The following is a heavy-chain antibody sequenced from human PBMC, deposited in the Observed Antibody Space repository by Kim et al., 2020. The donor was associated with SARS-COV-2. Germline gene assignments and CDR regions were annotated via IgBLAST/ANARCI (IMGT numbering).Heavy chain of an antibody. V-gene: IGHV3-30*04. CDR2: ISYGGSNK. CDR3: ARDLWDIVVVPAAMELGLRLYSYYGMEV. J-gene: IGHJ6*04. D-gene: IGHD2-2*01. Sequence: GGSLRLSCAASGFTFSSYAMHWVRQAPGKGLEWVAVISYGGSNKYYADSVKGRFTISRDNSKNTLYLQMNSLRAEDTAVYYCARDLWDIVVVPAAMELGLRLYSYYGMEVWGKGTTVTVSP. CDR1: GFTFSSYA.